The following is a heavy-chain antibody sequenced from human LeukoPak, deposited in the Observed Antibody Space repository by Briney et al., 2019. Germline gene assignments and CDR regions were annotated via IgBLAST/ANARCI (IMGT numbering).Heavy chain of an antibody. CDR1: GFTLSNAW. CDR3: TTEVVPAASSNFDY. J-gene: IGHJ4*01. Sequence: GGSLRLSCAASGFTLSNAWMSWVSQAPGKGLEWAGRIKSKTDGGTTDYAAPVKGRFTISRDDSKNTLYLQMNSLKTEDTAVYYCTTEVVPAASSNFDYWGQGTLVTVSS. V-gene: IGHV3-15*01. CDR2: IKSKTDGGTT. D-gene: IGHD2-2*01.